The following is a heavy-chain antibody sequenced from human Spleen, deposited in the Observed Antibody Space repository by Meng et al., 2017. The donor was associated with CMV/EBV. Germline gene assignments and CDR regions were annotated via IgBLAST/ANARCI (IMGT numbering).Heavy chain of an antibody. CDR2: IYFSGKT. V-gene: IGHV4-39*01. J-gene: IGHJ4*02. CDR3: ARHDYSDYGVDY. Sequence: TVSGGSVGTSGYSWGGVRQPQGKGLGWIGSIYFSGKTFYNPCLESRVTMSVDTSKNQVSLKVSSVTAADTALYYCARHDYSDYGVDYWGQGTLVTVSS. D-gene: IGHD4-11*01. CDR1: GGSVGTSGYS.